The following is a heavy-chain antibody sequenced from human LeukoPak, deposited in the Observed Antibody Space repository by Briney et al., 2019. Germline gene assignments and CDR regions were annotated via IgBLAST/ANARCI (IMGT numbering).Heavy chain of an antibody. V-gene: IGHV4-59*08. Sequence: SETLSLTCTVSGGSISSYYWSWIRQPPGKGLEWIGYIYYSGSTNYNPSLKSRVTISVDTSKNQFSLKLSSVTAADTAVYYCARAHYGGNSFDYWGQGTPVTVSS. J-gene: IGHJ4*02. CDR1: GGSISSYY. D-gene: IGHD4-23*01. CDR3: ARAHYGGNSFDY. CDR2: IYYSGST.